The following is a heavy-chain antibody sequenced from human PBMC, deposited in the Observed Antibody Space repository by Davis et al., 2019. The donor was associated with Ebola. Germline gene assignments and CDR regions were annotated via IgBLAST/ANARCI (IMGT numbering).Heavy chain of an antibody. Sequence: PGGSLRLSCAASGFTFSTYTMNWVRQAPGKGLEWVSSISSSGDYMYIADSLKGRFTISRDNAKNSLYLQMNSLRAEDTAVYHCARGGYYDSSGYSHAAFDIWGQGTMVTVSS. D-gene: IGHD3-22*01. CDR3: ARGGYYDSSGYSHAAFDI. CDR1: GFTFSTYT. J-gene: IGHJ3*02. V-gene: IGHV3-21*01. CDR2: ISSSGDYM.